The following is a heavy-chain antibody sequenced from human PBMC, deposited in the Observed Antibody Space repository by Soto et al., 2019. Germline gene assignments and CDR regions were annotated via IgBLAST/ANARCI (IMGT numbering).Heavy chain of an antibody. D-gene: IGHD7-27*01. V-gene: IGHV4-59*11. CDR3: ARANWYSEY. Sequence: SETLSLTCTVSGGSISNHSWSWIRQPPGKGLEWIGYIYYNGNTNYNPSLKSRVTMSVDTSKNQISLRLSSVTAADTAVYYCARANWYSEYWGQGTLVTVSS. CDR1: GGSISNHS. CDR2: IYYNGNT. J-gene: IGHJ4*02.